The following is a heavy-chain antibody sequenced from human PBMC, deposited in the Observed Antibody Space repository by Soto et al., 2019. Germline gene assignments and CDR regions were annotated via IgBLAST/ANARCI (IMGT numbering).Heavy chain of an antibody. CDR3: ARSSVRGWSY. Sequence: SETLSLTCAVYGGSFSGYYWTWIRQPPGKGLEWIGEITHSGSTNYNPSLKSRVTISVDTSKNQFSLNLNSVTAADTAVYYCARSSVRGWSYWGQGTQVTVSS. CDR1: GGSFSGYY. V-gene: IGHV4-34*01. D-gene: IGHD3-10*02. J-gene: IGHJ4*02. CDR2: ITHSGST.